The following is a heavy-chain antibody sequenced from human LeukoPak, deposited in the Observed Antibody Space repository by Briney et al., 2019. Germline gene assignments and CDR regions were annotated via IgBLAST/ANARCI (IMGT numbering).Heavy chain of an antibody. CDR2: ISNDGGNK. D-gene: IGHD1-26*01. Sequence: GGSLRLPCAASGFAFSSYAMHWVRQAPGTGLEWVALISNDGGNKYYTDSVKGRFTISRDNTKNTLYLQMNSLRVEDTAVYYCARDPVSVGLRINSDYWGQGTLVTVSS. V-gene: IGHV3-30-3*01. CDR1: GFAFSSYA. J-gene: IGHJ4*02. CDR3: ARDPVSVGLRINSDY.